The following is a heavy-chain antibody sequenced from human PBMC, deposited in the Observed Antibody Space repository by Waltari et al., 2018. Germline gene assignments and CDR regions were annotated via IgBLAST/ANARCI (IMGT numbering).Heavy chain of an antibody. Sequence: HVQLLQSGAEVKTPGASVKDSCKASGGNFCGYGISWVRHVPGQGLEWMGVIIPMFGIPDYSQKFQGRLTITADESSTTVYMELISLRSEDTAVYYCATHKLGISQHYYHMDVWGKGTTVTISS. CDR3: ATHKLGISQHYYHMDV. CDR1: GGNFCGYG. CDR2: IIPMFGIP. J-gene: IGHJ6*03. V-gene: IGHV1-69*12. D-gene: IGHD3-3*02.